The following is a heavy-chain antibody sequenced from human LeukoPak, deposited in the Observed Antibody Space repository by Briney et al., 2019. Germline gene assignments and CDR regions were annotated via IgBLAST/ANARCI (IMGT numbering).Heavy chain of an antibody. CDR1: GFTVSSTY. J-gene: IGHJ4*02. V-gene: IGHV3-53*01. Sequence: GGSLRLSCAASGFTVSSTYMSWVRQAPGKGLEWVSVIYSGGNIYYIESVKGRFTVSRDTSKNTLYLQMNSLKAEDTAVYFCAGRHCSGGGCYFAGADPFDYWGQGTLVTVSS. D-gene: IGHD2-15*01. CDR3: AGRHCSGGGCYFAGADPFDY. CDR2: IYSGGNI.